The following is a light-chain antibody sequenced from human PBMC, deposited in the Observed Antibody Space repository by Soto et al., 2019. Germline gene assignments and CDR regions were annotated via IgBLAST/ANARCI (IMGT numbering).Light chain of an antibody. CDR2: AAA. V-gene: IGKV3-20*01. CDR3: QSYGDSRT. J-gene: IGKJ1*01. CDR1: QRVSSSF. Sequence: ELVLTQSPGTLSLSPGERATLSCRASQRVSSSFLAWYQQKPGQAPRLLMYAAASRAAGIPDRFSGSGSGTDFTLTIRRLEPEDFAVYFCQSYGDSRTFGQGTKVEIK.